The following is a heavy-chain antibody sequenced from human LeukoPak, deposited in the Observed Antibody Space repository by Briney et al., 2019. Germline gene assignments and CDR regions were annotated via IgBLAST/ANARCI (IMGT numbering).Heavy chain of an antibody. V-gene: IGHV1-18*01. J-gene: IGHJ4*02. CDR2: ISAYNDNT. Sequence: ASVKVSCKASGYTFTSYGISWVRQAPGQGLEWMGWISAYNDNTNYAQKLQGRVTMTTDTSTSTAYMELRSLRSDDTAVYYCARGGFDDYGDYNFDYWGQGTLVTVSS. CDR3: ARGGFDDYGDYNFDY. D-gene: IGHD4-17*01. CDR1: GYTFTSYG.